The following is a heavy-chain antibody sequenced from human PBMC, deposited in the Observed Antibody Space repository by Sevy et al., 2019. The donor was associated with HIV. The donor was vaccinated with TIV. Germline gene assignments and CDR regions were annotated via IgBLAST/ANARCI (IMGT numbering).Heavy chain of an antibody. V-gene: IGHV3-23*01. J-gene: IGHJ4*02. D-gene: IGHD1-26*01. CDR1: GFTFSSYA. Sequence: GGSLRLSCAASGFTFSSYAMSWVRQAPGKGLEWVSAISGSGGSTYYADSVKGRFTISRDNSKNTLYLQMNSLRAEDRAVYYCAKPRRSGSSPPYFDYWGQGTLVTVSS. CDR2: ISGSGGST. CDR3: AKPRRSGSSPPYFDY.